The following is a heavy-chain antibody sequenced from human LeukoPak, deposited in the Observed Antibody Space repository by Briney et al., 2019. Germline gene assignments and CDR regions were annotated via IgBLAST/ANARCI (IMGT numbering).Heavy chain of an antibody. D-gene: IGHD3-10*01. CDR1: GFAFNTYA. CDR3: AKHNPARGVFDN. J-gene: IGHJ4*02. CDR2: IRYDGTNT. V-gene: IGHV3-30*02. Sequence: PGGSLRLSCAASGFAFNTYAMVWVRQAPGKGLEWVALIRYDGTNTYYADSVKVRFTISRDNSKNMLYLQMNSLRPEDTAVYYCAKHNPARGVFDNWGQGTLVTVSS.